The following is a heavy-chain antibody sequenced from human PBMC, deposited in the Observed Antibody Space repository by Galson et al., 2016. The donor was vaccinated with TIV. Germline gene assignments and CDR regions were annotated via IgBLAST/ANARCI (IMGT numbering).Heavy chain of an antibody. Sequence: CAISGDSVSSTSAAWNWIRQSPSRGLEWLGRTYYRSTWYNDYAASLKRRITINPDTSKNQFSLQLTSVTPEDAAVYYCARGAPSGFGVIMTLDYWGQGNPVPGSP. D-gene: IGHD3-3*01. J-gene: IGHJ4*02. CDR2: TYYRSTWYN. V-gene: IGHV6-1*01. CDR3: ARGAPSGFGVIMTLDY. CDR1: GDSVSSTSAA.